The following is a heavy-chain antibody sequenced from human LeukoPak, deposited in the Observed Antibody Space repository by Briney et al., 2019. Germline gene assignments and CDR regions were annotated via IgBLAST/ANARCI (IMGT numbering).Heavy chain of an antibody. Sequence: GASVKVSCKASGYTFTGYYMHWVRQAPGQGLEWMGWINPNSGGTNYAQKFQGWVTMTRDTSISTAYMELSRLRSDDTAVYYCARGELYSSSWYGGSQFDYWGQGTLVTVSS. J-gene: IGHJ4*02. CDR2: INPNSGGT. D-gene: IGHD6-13*01. V-gene: IGHV1-2*04. CDR1: GYTFTGYY. CDR3: ARGELYSSSWYGGSQFDY.